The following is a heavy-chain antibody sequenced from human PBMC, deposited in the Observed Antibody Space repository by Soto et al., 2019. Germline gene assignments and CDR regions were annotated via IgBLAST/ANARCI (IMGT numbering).Heavy chain of an antibody. Sequence: ASETLSLTCAVYGGSFSGYYWSWIRQPPGKGLEWIGEINHSGSTNYNPSLKSRVTISVDTSKNQFSLKLSSVTAADTAVYYCARGRVLRFLEWFPDSFDYWGQGTLVTVSS. CDR3: ARGRVLRFLEWFPDSFDY. D-gene: IGHD3-3*01. V-gene: IGHV4-34*01. CDR1: GGSFSGYY. J-gene: IGHJ4*02. CDR2: INHSGST.